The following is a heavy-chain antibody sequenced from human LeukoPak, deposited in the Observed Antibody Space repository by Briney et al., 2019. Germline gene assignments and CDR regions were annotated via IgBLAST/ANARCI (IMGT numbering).Heavy chain of an antibody. CDR3: ARVPWTTVKY. Sequence: KTSETLSLTCTVSGGSISSYYWSWIRQPPGKGLEWIGYIYYSGSTNYNPSLKSRVTISVDTSKNQFSLKLSSVPAADTAVYYCARVPWTTVKYWGQGTLVTVSS. V-gene: IGHV4-59*08. J-gene: IGHJ4*02. CDR1: GGSISSYY. D-gene: IGHD4-17*01. CDR2: IYYSGST.